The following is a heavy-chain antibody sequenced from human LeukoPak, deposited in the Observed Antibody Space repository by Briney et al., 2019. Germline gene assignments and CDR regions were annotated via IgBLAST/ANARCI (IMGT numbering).Heavy chain of an antibody. CDR1: GFTFSSYE. J-gene: IGHJ4*02. Sequence: GGSLRLSCAASGFTFSSYEMNWVRQAPGKGLEWVSYISSSGSTIYYADSVKGRFTISRDNAKNTLYLQMNSLRAEDTAVYYCANRGYSYGSSYWGQGTLVTVSS. V-gene: IGHV3-48*03. D-gene: IGHD5-18*01. CDR2: ISSSGSTI. CDR3: ANRGYSYGSSY.